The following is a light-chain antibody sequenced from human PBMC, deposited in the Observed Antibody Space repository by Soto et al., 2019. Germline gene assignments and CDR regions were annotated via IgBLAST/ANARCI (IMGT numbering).Light chain of an antibody. Sequence: SALTYPRSASGNTGKRVTISCSGSSSNIGSNYVYWYQQLPGTAPKLLIYRNNQRPSGVPDRFSGSKSGTSASLAISGLRSEDEADYYCAAWDDSLSGSFVFGTGTKVTVL. CDR3: AAWDDSLSGSFV. J-gene: IGLJ1*01. V-gene: IGLV1-47*01. CDR2: RNN. CDR1: SSNIGSNY.